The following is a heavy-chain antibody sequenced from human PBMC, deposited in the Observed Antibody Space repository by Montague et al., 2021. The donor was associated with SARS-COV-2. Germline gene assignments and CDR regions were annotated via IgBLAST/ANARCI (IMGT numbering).Heavy chain of an antibody. Sequence: SETLSPTRTVSGGSISNSHYYCAWIHQPPGKGLEWIGSIYFNGHSYYNPSLKNRASISLDTSKNQYYLKLNSVAAADTAVYYCARQPPYQTGALDIWGEGTTVAVPS. CDR3: ARQPPYQTGALDI. CDR2: IYFNGHS. D-gene: IGHD2-2*01. V-gene: IGHV4-39*01. J-gene: IGHJ6*04. CDR1: GGSISNSHYY.